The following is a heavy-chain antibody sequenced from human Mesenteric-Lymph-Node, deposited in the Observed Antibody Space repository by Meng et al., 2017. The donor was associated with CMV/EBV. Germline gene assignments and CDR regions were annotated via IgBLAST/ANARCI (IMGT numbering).Heavy chain of an antibody. CDR3: ATSTGGTGSLDY. J-gene: IGHJ4*02. V-gene: IGHV1-3*01. D-gene: IGHD3-10*01. Sequence: SCKTSDYTFTFYPIPWVRQAPGQRLELMGWINPGNGNTIYSQKFQDRVTITRDTSASTSYMDLSSLMFEDTAIYYCATSTGGTGSLDYWGQGTLVTVSS. CDR1: DYTFTFYP. CDR2: INPGNGNT.